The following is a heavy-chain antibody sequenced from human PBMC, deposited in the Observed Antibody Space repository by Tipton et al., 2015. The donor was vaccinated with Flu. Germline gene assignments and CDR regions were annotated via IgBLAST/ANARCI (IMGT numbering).Heavy chain of an antibody. Sequence: LRLSCAASGFTFNNYALTWVRQAPGKGLEWVTIISHDGSNTKYADSAKGRFTISRDKSKNTLFLQMNNLRPEDTAVYYCARVIMGIGTAHFDYWGQGTLVTVSS. J-gene: IGHJ4*02. CDR3: ARVIMGIGTAHFDY. V-gene: IGHV3-30-3*01. CDR2: ISHDGSNT. CDR1: GFTFNNYA. D-gene: IGHD6-13*01.